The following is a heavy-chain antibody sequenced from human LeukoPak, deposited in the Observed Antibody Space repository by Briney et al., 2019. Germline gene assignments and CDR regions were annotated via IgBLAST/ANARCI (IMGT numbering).Heavy chain of an antibody. CDR3: AKDRLDTAMDYYFDY. CDR1: GFTFSRYD. CDR2: IVRTITTT. Sequence: PGGSLRLSCAASGFTFSRYDLSWVRQAPGKGLECVSTIVRTITTTYYADSVKGRFTISRDNSKNTLYLQMNSLRAEDTALYYCAKDRLDTAMDYYFDYWGQGTLVTVSS. D-gene: IGHD5-18*01. V-gene: IGHV3-23*05. J-gene: IGHJ4*02.